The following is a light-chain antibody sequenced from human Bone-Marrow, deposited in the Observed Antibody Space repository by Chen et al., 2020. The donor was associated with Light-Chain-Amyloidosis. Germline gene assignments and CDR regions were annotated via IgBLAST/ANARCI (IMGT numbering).Light chain of an antibody. CDR3: SSYTITNTRV. CDR2: EVT. Sequence: QSALTQPASVSGSPGQSITISCTGTSSDVGGDNHVSWYQPHPDKAPKLMIYEVTNRPSWVPDRFSGSKSENTPSLTNSEHKAEEEADYCCSSYTITNTRVFGSGNRVTVL. CDR1: SSDVGGDNH. V-gene: IGLV2-14*01. J-gene: IGLJ1*01.